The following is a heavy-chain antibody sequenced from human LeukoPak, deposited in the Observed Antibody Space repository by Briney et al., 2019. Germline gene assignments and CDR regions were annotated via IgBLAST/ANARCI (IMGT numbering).Heavy chain of an antibody. CDR3: ARDRVATGGYYGMDV. CDR2: IYHSGST. Sequence: SGTLSLTCAVSGGSISSSNWWSWVRQPPGKGLEWIGEIYHSGSTNYNPSLKSRVTISVDKSKNQFSLKLSSVTAADTAVYYCARDRVATGGYYGMDVWGQGTTVTVSS. V-gene: IGHV4-4*02. CDR1: GGSISSSNW. D-gene: IGHD5-12*01. J-gene: IGHJ6*02.